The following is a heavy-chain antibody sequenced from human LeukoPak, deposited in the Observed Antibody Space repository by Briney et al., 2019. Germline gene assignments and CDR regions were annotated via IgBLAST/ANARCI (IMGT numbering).Heavy chain of an antibody. CDR3: ARANIGRGRRFDP. Sequence: SETLSLTCAVSGGSISSYYWSWIRQPPGKGLEWVGYIYYSGSTKYNPSLKTRVTISVETSNNQFSLNLRSVTAADTAVYYCARANIGRGRRFDPWGQGTLVTVSS. J-gene: IGHJ5*02. V-gene: IGHV4-59*12. CDR1: GGSISSYY. CDR2: IYYSGST.